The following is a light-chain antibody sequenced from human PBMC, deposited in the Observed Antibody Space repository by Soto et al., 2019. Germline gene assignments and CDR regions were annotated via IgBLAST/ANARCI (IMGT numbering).Light chain of an antibody. CDR3: SSYAGSNNFV. J-gene: IGLJ1*01. V-gene: IGLV2-8*01. CDR2: EVS. Sequence: QSVLTQPPSASGSPGQSVTISCTGTSSDIGAYIYVSWYQQHPGKAPKLMISEVSRRPSGVPERFSGSKSGNTASLTVSGLQSDYEAHYYCSSYAGSNNFVFGTGTKVTVL. CDR1: SSDIGAYIY.